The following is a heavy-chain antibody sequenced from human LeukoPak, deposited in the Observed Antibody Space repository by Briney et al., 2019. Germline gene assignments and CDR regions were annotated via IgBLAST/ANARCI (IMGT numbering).Heavy chain of an antibody. CDR3: AKGPRGYCSSGSCYSDAFDI. Sequence: GGSLRLSCAASGFTFDDYAMHWVRQAPWKGLEWVSCIIGNSGSIGYADSVKGRFTISRDNAKNSLYLQMNSLRAEDMALYYCAKGPRGYCSSGSCYSDAFDIWGQGTMVTVSS. V-gene: IGHV3-9*03. CDR1: GFTFDDYA. D-gene: IGHD2-15*01. CDR2: IIGNSGSI. J-gene: IGHJ3*02.